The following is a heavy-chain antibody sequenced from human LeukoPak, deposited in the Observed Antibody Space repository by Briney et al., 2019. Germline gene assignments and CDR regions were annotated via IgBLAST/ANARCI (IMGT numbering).Heavy chain of an antibody. CDR1: GFTFSSYW. CDR3: ARGVYYDSSGYPPDFDY. D-gene: IGHD3-22*01. CDR2: INSDGSST. V-gene: IGHV3-74*01. Sequence: GGSLRLSCAASGFTFSSYWMHWVRQAPGKGLVWVSRINSDGSSTSYADSVKGRFTISRDNAKNTLYLQMNSLRAEDTAVYYCARGVYYDSSGYPPDFDYRGQGTLVTVSS. J-gene: IGHJ4*02.